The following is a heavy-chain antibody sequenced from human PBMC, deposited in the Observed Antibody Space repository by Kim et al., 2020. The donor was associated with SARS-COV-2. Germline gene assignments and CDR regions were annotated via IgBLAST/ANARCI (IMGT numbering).Heavy chain of an antibody. D-gene: IGHD3-10*01. Sequence: GGSLRLSCSASGFTFSSYAMHWVRQAPGKGLEYVSAISSNGGSTYYADSVKGRFTISRDNSKNTLYLQMSSLRAEDTAVYYCVKNDYPAKLLWFGAWLDAFDIWGQGTMVTVSS. CDR2: ISSNGGST. V-gene: IGHV3-64D*06. CDR3: VKNDYPAKLLWFGAWLDAFDI. CDR1: GFTFSSYA. J-gene: IGHJ3*02.